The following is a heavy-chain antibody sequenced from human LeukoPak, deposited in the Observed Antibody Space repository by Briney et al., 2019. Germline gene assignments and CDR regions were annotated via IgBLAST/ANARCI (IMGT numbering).Heavy chain of an antibody. CDR1: GFIVSSNY. CDR3: AGHSSIWPYNWFDP. J-gene: IGHJ5*02. V-gene: IGHV3-53*01. Sequence: GGSLRLSCAASGFIVSSNYMSWVRQAPGKGLEWVSVIYSGGTTYSADSVKGRFTISRDNSKNTLHLQMNSLRAEDTAVYYCAGHSSIWPYNWFDPWGQGTLVTVSS. CDR2: IYSGGTT. D-gene: IGHD6-13*01.